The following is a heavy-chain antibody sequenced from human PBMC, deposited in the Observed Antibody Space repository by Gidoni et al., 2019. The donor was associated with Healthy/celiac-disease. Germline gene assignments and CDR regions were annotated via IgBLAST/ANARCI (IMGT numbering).Heavy chain of an antibody. Sequence: EVQLLESGGGLVQPGGSLRLSCAASGFTFSSYAMSWVRQAPGKGVEWVSAISGSGGSTYYADSVKGRFTISRDNSKNTLYLQMNSLRAEDTAVYYCAKNLGYCSSTSCFHPAGYYYYYMDVWGKGTTVTVSS. CDR2: ISGSGGST. CDR1: GFTFSSYA. V-gene: IGHV3-23*01. D-gene: IGHD2-2*01. CDR3: AKNLGYCSSTSCFHPAGYYYYYMDV. J-gene: IGHJ6*03.